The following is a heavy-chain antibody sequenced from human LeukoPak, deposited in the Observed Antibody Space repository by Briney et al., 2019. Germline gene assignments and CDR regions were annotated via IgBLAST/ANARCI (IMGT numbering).Heavy chain of an antibody. CDR3: AKQMATTRNFEN. D-gene: IGHD1-1*01. J-gene: IGHJ4*02. CDR2: IAFDGKNK. CDR1: GFSLSSHP. V-gene: IGHV3-30-3*02. Sequence: SLRLSRAPSGFSLSSHPMDWLRQPPREGREWRALIAFDGKNKFYADSVKGRYIFSRDNTVNTLYFQLYSLRAHDFVTYYCAKQMATTRNFENWGESTLAAVSS.